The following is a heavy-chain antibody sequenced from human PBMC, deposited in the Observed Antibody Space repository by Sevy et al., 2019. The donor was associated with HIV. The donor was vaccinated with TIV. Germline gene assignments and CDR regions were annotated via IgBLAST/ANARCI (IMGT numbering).Heavy chain of an antibody. CDR1: GFTFGDYA. Sequence: GGSLRLSCTGSGFTFGDYAMSWIRQAPGKGLEWVGFIRSKTYSGTTEYAASVKGRFTISRDDSKNIAYLQMNSLKTEDIAVYYCTRLQGTISPYYYFGMDVWGQGSTVTVSS. V-gene: IGHV3-49*03. J-gene: IGHJ6*02. CDR2: IRSKTYSGTT. D-gene: IGHD3-16*01. CDR3: TRLQGTISPYYYFGMDV.